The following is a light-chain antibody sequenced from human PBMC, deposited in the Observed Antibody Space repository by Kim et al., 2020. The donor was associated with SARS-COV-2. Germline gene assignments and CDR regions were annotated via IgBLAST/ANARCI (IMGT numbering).Light chain of an antibody. CDR2: EIN. CDR3: NSYAGSNNWG. CDR1: SSDIGGYDY. V-gene: IGLV2-8*01. Sequence: QSALTQPPSASGSPGQSVTISCTGTSSDIGGYDYVSWYQQYPGKAPKLMIYEINKRPSGVPDRFSGSKSGNTASLTVSGLQAEDEADYYCNSYAGSNNWGFGGGTQLTV. J-gene: IGLJ7*01.